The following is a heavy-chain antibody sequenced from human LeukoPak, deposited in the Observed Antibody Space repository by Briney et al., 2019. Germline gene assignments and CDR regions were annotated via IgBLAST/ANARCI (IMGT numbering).Heavy chain of an antibody. D-gene: IGHD3-10*01. V-gene: IGHV3-30*18. CDR3: AKESVTMVRGGPLYYFDY. CDR2: ISYDGSNK. CDR1: GFTFSSYG. Sequence: PGGSLRLSCAASGFTFSSYGMHWVRQAPGKGLEWVAVISYDGSNKYYADSVKGRFTISRDNSKNTLYLQMNSLRAEDTAVYYCAKESVTMVRGGPLYYFDYWGQGTLVTVSS. J-gene: IGHJ4*02.